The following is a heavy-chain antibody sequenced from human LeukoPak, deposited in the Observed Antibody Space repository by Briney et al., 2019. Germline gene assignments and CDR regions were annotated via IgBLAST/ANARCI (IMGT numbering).Heavy chain of an antibody. CDR2: INSDGSST. J-gene: IGHJ4*02. CDR1: GFTFSSYW. D-gene: IGHD6-19*01. Sequence: GGSLRLSCAASGFTFSSYWMHWVRQAPGKGLVWVSRINSDGSSTSYADSVKGRSTISRDNAKNTLYLQMNSLRAEDTAVYYCARGRGIAVAGTVDYWGQGTLVTVSS. CDR3: ARGRGIAVAGTVDY. V-gene: IGHV3-74*01.